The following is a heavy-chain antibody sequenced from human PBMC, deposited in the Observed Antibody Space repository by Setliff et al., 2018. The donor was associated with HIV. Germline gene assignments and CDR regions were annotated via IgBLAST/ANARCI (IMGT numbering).Heavy chain of an antibody. CDR3: ATFYKLTGTTSFDF. CDR2: FDPEKGET. V-gene: IGHV1-24*01. J-gene: IGHJ4*02. Sequence: GASVKVSCKASGYTLRELSIHWVRQPPGQGLEWMGGFDPEKGETIYAQKFQDRVTMTEDTSTDTTHMEVRGLRSEDTAIYYCATFYKLTGTTSFDFWGQGTLVTVSS. CDR1: GYTLRELS. D-gene: IGHD1-7*01.